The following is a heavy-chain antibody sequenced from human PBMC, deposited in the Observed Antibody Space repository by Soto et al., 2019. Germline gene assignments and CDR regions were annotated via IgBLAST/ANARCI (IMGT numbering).Heavy chain of an antibody. CDR3: AKRRALSNNLFFYK. CDR1: GFSINGGGVG. J-gene: IGHJ4*02. Sequence: QITLKESGQTLVQPTQTLTLICSLSGFSINGGGVGVGWIRQPPGKAPEWLALLYWNDDKWFSPSLQFRLSVTKDSSKNQVVLTMTHMDPKDTATYYCAKRRALSNNLFFYKWGQGALVTVSS. D-gene: IGHD3-10*01. V-gene: IGHV2-5*01. CDR2: LYWNDDK.